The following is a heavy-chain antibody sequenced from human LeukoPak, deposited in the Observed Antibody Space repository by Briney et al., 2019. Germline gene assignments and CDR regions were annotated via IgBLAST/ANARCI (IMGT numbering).Heavy chain of an antibody. CDR2: ISGSSSYI. D-gene: IGHD1-1*01. Sequence: PGGSLRLSCAASGFTFSSYSMNWVRQAPGKGLEWVSSISGSSSYIYYADSVKGRFTLSRDNAKNSLYLQMNSLRAEDTAVYYCARALTTLTYEGYWGQGTLVTVSS. CDR3: ARALTTLTYEGY. J-gene: IGHJ4*02. CDR1: GFTFSSYS. V-gene: IGHV3-21*01.